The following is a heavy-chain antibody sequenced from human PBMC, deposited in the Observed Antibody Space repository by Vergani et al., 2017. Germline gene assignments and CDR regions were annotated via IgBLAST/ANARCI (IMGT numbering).Heavy chain of an antibody. Sequence: EVQLVESGGVVVQPGGSLRLSCAASGFTFDDYAMHWVRQAPGKGLVWVSAISGHGDRTYYADSVKGRFTISRDNSKNTVYLQMNSLKAEDRATYYCAREERSNTSPFVGDWGQGTLVTV. V-gene: IGHV3-23*04. D-gene: IGHD2/OR15-2a*01. CDR3: AREERSNTSPFVGD. CDR2: ISGHGDRT. CDR1: GFTFDDYA. J-gene: IGHJ4*02.